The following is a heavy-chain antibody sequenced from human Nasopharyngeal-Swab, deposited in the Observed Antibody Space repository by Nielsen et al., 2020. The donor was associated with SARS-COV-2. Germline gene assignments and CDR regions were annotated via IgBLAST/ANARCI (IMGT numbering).Heavy chain of an antibody. CDR3: ARETVAGTRPDY. CDR1: GFTFSSYG. CDR2: IWYDGSNK. J-gene: IGHJ4*02. D-gene: IGHD6-19*01. V-gene: IGHV3-33*01. Sequence: GESLKISCAASGFTFSSYGMHWVRQAPGKGLEWVAVIWYDGSNKYYADSVKGRFTISRDNSKNTLYLQMNSLRAEDTAVYYCARETVAGTRPDYWGQGTLVTVSS.